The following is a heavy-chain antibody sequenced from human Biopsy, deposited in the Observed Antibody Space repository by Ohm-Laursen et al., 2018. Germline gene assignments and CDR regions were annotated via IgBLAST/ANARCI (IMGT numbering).Heavy chain of an antibody. Sequence: SDTLSLTCTVSGGSLSSYSWSWIRQPAGKGLEWIGQIYTSGITNYNPSLKGRVTMSVDTSKNKFSLRVSSVTAADTAVYYCARDRDRRGWFDPWGQGTPVTVSS. D-gene: IGHD1-14*01. CDR2: IYTSGIT. CDR1: GGSLSSYS. V-gene: IGHV4-4*07. CDR3: ARDRDRRGWFDP. J-gene: IGHJ5*02.